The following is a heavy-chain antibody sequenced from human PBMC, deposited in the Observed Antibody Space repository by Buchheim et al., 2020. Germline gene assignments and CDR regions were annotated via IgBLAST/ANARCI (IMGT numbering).Heavy chain of an antibody. D-gene: IGHD3-22*01. J-gene: IGHJ5*01. V-gene: IGHV4-59*01. CDR3: ARYGNYNFNS. Sequence: QVQLQESGPGLVKPSETLSLTCSVSGDSFSNYYYFWIRQPPGKGLEFIGHIYYSWGTTYHPSLKSRLTMSVDASNTQFSLRLSSVTAADTAVYYCARYGNYNFNSWGQGTL. CDR1: GDSFSNYY. CDR2: IYYSWGT.